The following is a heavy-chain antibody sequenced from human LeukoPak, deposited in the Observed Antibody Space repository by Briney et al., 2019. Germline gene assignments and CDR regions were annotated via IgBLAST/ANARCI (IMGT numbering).Heavy chain of an antibody. CDR2: INPIIGIA. CDR3: ARPRYDILTGYYSQFDY. D-gene: IGHD3-9*01. V-gene: IGHV1-69*04. Sequence: SVKVSCKACGGTYSSYAISGVRQPPGQGLEGMGRINPIIGIANYAQKFQSRVTITADKSTSTAYMELSSLRSEDTAVYYCARPRYDILTGYYSQFDYWGQGTLVTVSS. J-gene: IGHJ4*02. CDR1: GGTYSSYA.